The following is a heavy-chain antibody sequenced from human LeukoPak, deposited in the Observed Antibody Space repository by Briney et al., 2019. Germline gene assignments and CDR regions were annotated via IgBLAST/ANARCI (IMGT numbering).Heavy chain of an antibody. D-gene: IGHD3-22*01. Sequence: SETLSLTCAVDGGSFSADFWTWIRQPPGKGLEWIGEINHSGSTNYNPSPRSRVTTSIDTSRNQFSLNLNSVTAADTAVYYCARRRGGGDSSGYYYDFFDYWGQGILVTVSS. CDR3: ARRRGGGDSSGYYYDFFDY. CDR1: GGSFSADF. J-gene: IGHJ4*02. V-gene: IGHV4-34*01. CDR2: INHSGST.